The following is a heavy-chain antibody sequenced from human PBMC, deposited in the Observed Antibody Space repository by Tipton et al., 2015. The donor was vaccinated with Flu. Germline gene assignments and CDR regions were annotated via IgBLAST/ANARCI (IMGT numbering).Heavy chain of an antibody. V-gene: IGHV4-59*08. J-gene: IGHJ5*02. Sequence: TLCLTCSVSGGSMNGYYWGWIRQAPGKGLEWIGNIHYSGSPHYNPSLKSRVTISVDTSKNQFSLRLNSVTAADTAVYYCARRDYSNYVSDPKNWFDPWGQGTLVTVSS. CDR3: ARRDYSNYVSDPKNWFDP. D-gene: IGHD4-11*01. CDR2: IHYSGSP. CDR1: GGSMNGYY.